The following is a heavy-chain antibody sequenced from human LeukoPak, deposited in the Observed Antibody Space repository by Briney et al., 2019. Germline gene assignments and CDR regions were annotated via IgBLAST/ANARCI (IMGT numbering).Heavy chain of an antibody. V-gene: IGHV4-34*01. D-gene: IGHD3-3*01. CDR3: SRTFGVGATFDY. CDR1: GGSFSTYY. CDR2: INHSGST. J-gene: IGHJ4*02. Sequence: SETLSLTCAVYGGSFSTYYWSWIRQPPGKGLEWIGEINHSGSTNNNPSLKSRVTISVDMSKNQISLKLTSVTAADTAVYYCSRTFGVGATFDYWGQGTLVTVSS.